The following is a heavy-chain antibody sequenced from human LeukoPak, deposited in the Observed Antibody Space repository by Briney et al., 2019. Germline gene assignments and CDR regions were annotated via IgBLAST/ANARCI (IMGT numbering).Heavy chain of an antibody. CDR2: SNAGNGNT. D-gene: IGHD5-18*01. Sequence: ASVKVSCKASGYTFTSYAMHWVRQAPGQRLEWMGWSNAGNGNTKYSQEFQGRVTITRDTSASTAYMELSSLRSEDTAVYYCAAQDTAMAYFDYWGQGTLVTVSS. CDR1: GYTFTSYA. CDR3: AAQDTAMAYFDY. V-gene: IGHV1-3*02. J-gene: IGHJ4*02.